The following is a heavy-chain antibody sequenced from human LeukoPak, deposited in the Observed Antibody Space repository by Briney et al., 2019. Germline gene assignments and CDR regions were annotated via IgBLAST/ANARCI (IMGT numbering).Heavy chain of an antibody. CDR1: GFTVSSNY. CDR2: ISGSGGST. V-gene: IGHV3-23*01. Sequence: GGSLRLSCAASGFTVSSNYMSWVRQAPGKGLEWVSAISGSGGSTYYADSVKGRFTISRDNSKNTLYLQMNSLRAEDTAVYYCARDPFYGGYYYYGMDVWGQGTTVTVSS. D-gene: IGHD2-15*01. J-gene: IGHJ6*02. CDR3: ARDPFYGGYYYYGMDV.